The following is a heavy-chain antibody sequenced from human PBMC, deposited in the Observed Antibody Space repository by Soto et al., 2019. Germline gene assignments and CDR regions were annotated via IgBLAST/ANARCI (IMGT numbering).Heavy chain of an antibody. CDR2: INGDGIST. V-gene: IGHV3-74*01. J-gene: IGHJ4*02. D-gene: IGHD3-22*01. CDR1: GFTFGSYW. CDR3: AKSRDSSGYYPIDY. Sequence: PGGSLRLSCAASGFTFGSYWVHWVRQDPEKGLVWVSRINGDGISTSYADSVKGRFTISRDNSKNTLYLQMNSLRAEDTAVYYCAKSRDSSGYYPIDYWGQGTLVTVSS.